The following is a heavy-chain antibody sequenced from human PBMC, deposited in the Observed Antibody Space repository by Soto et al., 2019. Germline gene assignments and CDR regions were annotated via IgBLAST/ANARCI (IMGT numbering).Heavy chain of an antibody. J-gene: IGHJ6*02. CDR3: ARDPSIAAAGGPLKWELNPLYNMDV. D-gene: IGHD6-13*01. V-gene: IGHV3-33*01. CDR2: IWYDGSNK. Sequence: PGGSLRLSCAASGFTFSSYGMHWVRQAPGKGLEWVAVIWYDGSNKYYADSVKGRFTISRDTSKKKLYLQMNRLRAEDTAVYYCARDPSIAAAGGPLKWELNPLYNMDVWGQGTTVTVSS. CDR1: GFTFSSYG.